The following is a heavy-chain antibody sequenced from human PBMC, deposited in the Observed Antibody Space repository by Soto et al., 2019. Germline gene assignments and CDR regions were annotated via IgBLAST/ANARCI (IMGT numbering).Heavy chain of an antibody. V-gene: IGHV2-70*01. CDR2: IDWDDDK. Sequence: SGPTLVNPTQTLTLTCTFSGFSLSTSGMCVSWIRQPPGKALEWLALIDWDDDKYYSTSLKTRLTISKDTSKNQVVLTMTNMDPVDTATYYCARINVAAAGTGYYYSTGMYIWCQGTTVTISS. CDR1: GFSLSTSGMC. D-gene: IGHD6-13*01. J-gene: IGHJ6*02. CDR3: ARINVAAAGTGYYYSTGMYI.